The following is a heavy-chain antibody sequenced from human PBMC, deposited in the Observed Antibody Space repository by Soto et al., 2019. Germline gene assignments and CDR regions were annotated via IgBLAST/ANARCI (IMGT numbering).Heavy chain of an antibody. D-gene: IGHD6-6*01. V-gene: IGHV1-18*01. J-gene: IGHJ4*02. CDR1: GFTFTTHG. Sequence: XSVKVSCKTSGFTFTTHGFTWVRQAPGQGLEWMGWSSALNGYTNYAQNFQGRLTITTDSSTSTAYMELRSLRSDDTAVYYCASDTSIAIGLRKWGQGTLVTVSS. CDR3: ASDTSIAIGLRK. CDR2: SSALNGYT.